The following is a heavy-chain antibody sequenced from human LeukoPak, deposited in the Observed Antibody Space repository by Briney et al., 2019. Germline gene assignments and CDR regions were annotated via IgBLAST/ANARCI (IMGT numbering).Heavy chain of an antibody. Sequence: GGSLRLSCAASGFTFSSYWMSWVRQAPGKGLEWVANMNQDGSGKYYADSVKGRFTNSRDNSKNTLYLQMNSLRAEDTAVYYCAKGLRTVTTSPFDYWGQGTLVTVSS. J-gene: IGHJ4*02. CDR2: MNQDGSGK. CDR3: AKGLRTVTTSPFDY. V-gene: IGHV3-7*01. CDR1: GFTFSSYW. D-gene: IGHD4-17*01.